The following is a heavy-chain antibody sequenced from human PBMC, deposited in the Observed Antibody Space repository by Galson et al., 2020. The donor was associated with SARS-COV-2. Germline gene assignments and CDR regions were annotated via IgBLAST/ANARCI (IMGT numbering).Heavy chain of an antibody. CDR1: GFTFSSYS. Sequence: GESLKISCAASGFTFSSYSMDWVRQAPGKGLEWVSSISSSGTYIYYADSVKGRFTISRDNAKNSLYLQMNNLRAEDTAVYYCARWGTVTTADGMDVWGQGTTVTVSS. CDR2: ISSSGTYI. D-gene: IGHD4-17*01. J-gene: IGHJ6*02. V-gene: IGHV3-21*01. CDR3: ARWGTVTTADGMDV.